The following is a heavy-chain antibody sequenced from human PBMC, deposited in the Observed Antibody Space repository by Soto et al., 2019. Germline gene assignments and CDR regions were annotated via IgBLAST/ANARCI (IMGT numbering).Heavy chain of an antibody. CDR2: ISSSSSYI. D-gene: IGHD3-22*01. CDR3: ARLTSDDSSGYYCY. J-gene: IGHJ4*02. V-gene: IGHV3-21*01. CDR1: GFTFSSYS. Sequence: EVQLVESGGGLVKPGGSLRLSCAASGFTFSSYSMNWVRQAPGKGLEWVSSISSSSSYIYYADSVKGRFTISRDNAKNSLYLQMNCLRAEDTAVYYCARLTSDDSSGYYCYWGQGPLVTVSS.